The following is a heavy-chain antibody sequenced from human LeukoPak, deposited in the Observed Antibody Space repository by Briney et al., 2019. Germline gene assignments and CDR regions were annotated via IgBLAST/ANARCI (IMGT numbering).Heavy chain of an antibody. CDR3: AKDPPRYSDY. D-gene: IGHD1-1*01. CDR2: ISCSGGNT. CDR1: GFTFSSYA. Sequence: GGSLRLSCAASGFTFSSYAMSWVRQAPGKGLEWVSAISCSGGNTYYADSVKGRVTIPTDNTKNTLYLQMNSVSAEDTAVYYCAKDPPRYSDYWGQGTLVTVSS. V-gene: IGHV3-23*01. J-gene: IGHJ4*02.